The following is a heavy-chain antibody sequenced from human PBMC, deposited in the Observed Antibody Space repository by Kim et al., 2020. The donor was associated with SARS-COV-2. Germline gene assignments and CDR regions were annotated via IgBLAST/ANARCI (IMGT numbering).Heavy chain of an antibody. CDR1: GFTFNNYW. CDR2: INSDGGST. J-gene: IGHJ4*02. V-gene: IGHV3-74*01. CDR3: ARALAVAGTGGYY. Sequence: GGSLRLSCVASGFTFNNYWMHWVRQAPGKGLVWVSRINSDGGSTSYADSVKGRFTISRDNAKNTVYLQMNSLRADDTAVYYCARALAVAGTGGYYWGQGTLVTVSS. D-gene: IGHD6-19*01.